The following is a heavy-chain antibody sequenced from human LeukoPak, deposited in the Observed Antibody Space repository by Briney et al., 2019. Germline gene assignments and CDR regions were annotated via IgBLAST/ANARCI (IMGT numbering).Heavy chain of an antibody. D-gene: IGHD3-10*01. CDR3: ARLTKNDSGSYRFGKKKRGYMDV. CDR2: ISSSSSTI. CDR1: GFTFSSYS. Sequence: PGGSLRLSCAASGFTFSSYSMNWVRQAPGKGLEWVSYISSSSSTIYYADSVKGRFTISRDNAKNSLYLQMNSLRAEDTAVYYCARLTKNDSGSYRFGKKKRGYMDVWGKGTTVTISS. V-gene: IGHV3-48*01. J-gene: IGHJ6*03.